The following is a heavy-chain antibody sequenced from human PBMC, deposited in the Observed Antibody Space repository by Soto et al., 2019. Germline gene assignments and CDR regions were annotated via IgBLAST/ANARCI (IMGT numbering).Heavy chain of an antibody. CDR2: ILRSTDFT. CDR3: TKGAWLDD. CDR1: GFSFSVFD. Sequence: EVQVLESGGGLVQPGGSLRLSCVASGFSFSVFDMSWVRPAPGKGLERVSVILRSTDFTHYAESVKGRFAISRDNSKNTLYLQMNNLRAEDTAVYHCTKGAWLDDWGQGTLVTVSS. V-gene: IGHV3-23*05. D-gene: IGHD6-19*01. J-gene: IGHJ4*02.